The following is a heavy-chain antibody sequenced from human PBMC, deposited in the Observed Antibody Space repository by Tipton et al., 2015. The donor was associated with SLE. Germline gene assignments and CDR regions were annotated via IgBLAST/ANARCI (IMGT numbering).Heavy chain of an antibody. J-gene: IGHJ4*02. Sequence: LRLSCTVSGGSISSYYWSWIRQPPGKGLEWIGYIYYSGSTNYNPSLKSRVTISIDTSKNQFSLKLSSVTAADTAVYYCARATRGGGEFDYWGQGTLVTVSS. CDR1: GGSISSYY. CDR3: ARATRGGGEFDY. CDR2: IYYSGST. D-gene: IGHD3-10*01. V-gene: IGHV4-59*12.